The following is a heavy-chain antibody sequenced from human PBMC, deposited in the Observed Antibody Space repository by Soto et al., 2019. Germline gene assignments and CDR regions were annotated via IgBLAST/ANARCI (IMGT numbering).Heavy chain of an antibody. CDR2: MNPNSGNT. CDR1: GYTFTSYD. V-gene: IGHV1-8*01. D-gene: IGHD3-3*01. J-gene: IGHJ5*02. Sequence: GASVKVSCKASGYTFTSYDINRVRQATGQGLEWMGWMNPNSGNTGYAQKFQGRVTMTRNTSISTAYMELSSLRSEDTAVYYCAREDVLRFLEWPRGFDPWGQGTLVTVSS. CDR3: AREDVLRFLEWPRGFDP.